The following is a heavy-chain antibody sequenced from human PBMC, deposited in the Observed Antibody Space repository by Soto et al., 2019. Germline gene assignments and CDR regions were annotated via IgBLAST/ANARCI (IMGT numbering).Heavy chain of an antibody. CDR1: GGSFSGYY. V-gene: IGHV4-34*01. CDR3: ARVLGIAARPAAPYDY. CDR2: INHSGST. J-gene: IGHJ4*02. D-gene: IGHD6-6*01. Sequence: NPSETLSLTCAVYGGSFSGYYWSWIRQPPGKGLEWIGEINHSGSTNYNPSLKSRVTISVDTSKNQFSLELSSVTAADTAVYYCARVLGIAARPAAPYDYWGQGTLVTVSS.